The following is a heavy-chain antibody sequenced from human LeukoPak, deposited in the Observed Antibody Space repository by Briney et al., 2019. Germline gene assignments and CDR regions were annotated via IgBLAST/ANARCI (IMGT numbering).Heavy chain of an antibody. J-gene: IGHJ5*02. D-gene: IGHD3-10*01. CDR3: ATDRGGWTT. V-gene: IGHV3-74*01. CDR1: GFTFSSYL. Sequence: GGSLRLSCAASGFTFSSYLMHWVRQAAGKGLVWVSRITGDGSNTLYADSVQGRFTISRDNAKNTLYLQMNSVRAEDTAVYYCATDRGGWTTWGQGTLVTVSS. CDR2: ITGDGSNT.